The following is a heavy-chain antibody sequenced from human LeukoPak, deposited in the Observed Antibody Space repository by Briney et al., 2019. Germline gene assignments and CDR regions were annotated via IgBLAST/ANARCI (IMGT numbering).Heavy chain of an antibody. CDR2: IYSDGRT. J-gene: IGHJ3*02. D-gene: IGHD3-22*01. CDR3: ARGLFLSGYLDAFDI. Sequence: GGSLRLSCAASGFTVSNKYMTWVRQAPGKGLEWVSLIYSDGRTYYADSVKGRCTISRDGSENTLYLQMNSLRVEDTAVYYCARGLFLSGYLDAFDIWGQGTVVTVSS. V-gene: IGHV3-53*01. CDR1: GFTVSNKY.